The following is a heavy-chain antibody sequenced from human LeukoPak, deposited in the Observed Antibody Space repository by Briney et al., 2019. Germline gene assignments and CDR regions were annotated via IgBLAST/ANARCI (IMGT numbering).Heavy chain of an antibody. Sequence: GGSLRLSCAASGFTFSSYAMHWVRQAPGKGLEWVAVISYDGSNKYYADSVKGRFTISRDNSKNTLYLQMNSLRAEDTAVFYCVRGSPNSGSQYGYWGQEPWSPSPQ. J-gene: IGHJ4*01. V-gene: IGHV3-30-3*01. CDR3: VRGSPNSGSQYGY. CDR2: ISYDGSNK. D-gene: IGHD1-26*01. CDR1: GFTFSSYA.